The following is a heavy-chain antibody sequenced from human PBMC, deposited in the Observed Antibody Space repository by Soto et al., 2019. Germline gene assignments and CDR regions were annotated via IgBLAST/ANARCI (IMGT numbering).Heavy chain of an antibody. V-gene: IGHV1-69*02. CDR2: IIPILGIA. CDR3: AGRGSFLYDY. CDR1: GGTFSSYT. J-gene: IGHJ4*02. D-gene: IGHD2-15*01. Sequence: QVQLVQSGAEVKKPGSSVKVSCKASGGTFSSYTISWVRQAPGQGLEWMGRIIPILGIANYAQKFQGRVTITADKYTSTAYMGLSSLGSEDTAVYYCAGRGSFLYDYWGQETLVTVSP.